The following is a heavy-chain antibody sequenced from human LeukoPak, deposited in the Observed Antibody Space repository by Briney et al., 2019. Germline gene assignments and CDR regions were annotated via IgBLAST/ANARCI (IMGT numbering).Heavy chain of an antibody. CDR2: ISSSSSYI. D-gene: IGHD4-17*01. Sequence: GGSLRLSCAASGFTFSSYSMNWVRQAPGKGLEWVSSISSSSSYIYYADSVKGRFIISRDNAKNSLYLQMNSLRAEDTAVYYCAKDVLATVTTGYFDYWGQGTLVTVSS. V-gene: IGHV3-21*01. CDR1: GFTFSSYS. CDR3: AKDVLATVTTGYFDY. J-gene: IGHJ4*02.